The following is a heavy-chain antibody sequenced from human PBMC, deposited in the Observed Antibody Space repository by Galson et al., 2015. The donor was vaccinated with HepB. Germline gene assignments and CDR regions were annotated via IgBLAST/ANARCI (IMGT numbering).Heavy chain of an antibody. CDR2: IWYDGSNK. V-gene: IGHV3-33*01. D-gene: IGHD6-19*01. CDR1: GFTFSSYG. Sequence: SLRLSCAASGFTFSSYGMHWVRQAPGKGLEWVAVIWYDGSNKYYADSVKGRFTISRDNSKNTLYLQMNSLRAEDTAVYYCARGGSGWFRGPYDYWGQGTLVTVSS. CDR3: ARGGSGWFRGPYDY. J-gene: IGHJ4*02.